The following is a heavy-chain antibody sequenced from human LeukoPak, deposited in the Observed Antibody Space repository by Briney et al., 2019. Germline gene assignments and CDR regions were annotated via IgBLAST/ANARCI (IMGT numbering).Heavy chain of an antibody. V-gene: IGHV3-30*02. D-gene: IGHD6-13*01. Sequence: GGSLRLSCAASGFMFSDYYMSWIRQAPGKGLEWVAFIRYDGNNKYYADSVKGRFTISRDNSKNTVYLQMNSLRAEDTALYYCAKDLFEVGSWSPLDYWGQGTLVTVSS. CDR2: IRYDGNNK. J-gene: IGHJ4*02. CDR3: AKDLFEVGSWSPLDY. CDR1: GFMFSDYY.